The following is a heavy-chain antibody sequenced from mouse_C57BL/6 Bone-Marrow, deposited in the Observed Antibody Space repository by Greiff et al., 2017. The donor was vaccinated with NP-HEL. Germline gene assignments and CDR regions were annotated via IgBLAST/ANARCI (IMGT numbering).Heavy chain of an antibody. J-gene: IGHJ1*03. CDR2: IDPSDSYT. V-gene: IGHV1-59*01. Sequence: QVQLKQPGAELVRPGTSVKLSCKASGYTFTSYWMHWVKQRPGQGLEWIGVIDPSDSYTNYNQKFKGKATLTVDTSSSTADMQLSSLTSEDSAVYYCAGYYYGSSYCWYFDVWGTGTTVTVSS. CDR1: GYTFTSYW. D-gene: IGHD1-1*01. CDR3: AGYYYGSSYCWYFDV.